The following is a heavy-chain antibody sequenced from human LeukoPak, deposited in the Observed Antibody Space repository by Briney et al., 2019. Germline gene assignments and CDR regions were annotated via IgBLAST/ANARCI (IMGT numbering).Heavy chain of an antibody. CDR1: GYTFTSYY. CDR3: ARAIAAAGAWPSYYYYYMDV. D-gene: IGHD6-13*01. CDR2: INPSGGST. Sequence: ASVKVSCKASGYTFTSYYMHWVRQAPGQGLEWMGIINPSGGSTSYAQKFQGRVTMTRDMSTSTVYMELRSLRSDDTAVYYCARAIAAAGAWPSYYYYYMDVWGKGTTVTISS. V-gene: IGHV1-46*01. J-gene: IGHJ6*03.